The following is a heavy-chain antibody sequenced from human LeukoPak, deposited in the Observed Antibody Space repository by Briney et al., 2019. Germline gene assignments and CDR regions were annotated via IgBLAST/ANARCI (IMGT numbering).Heavy chain of an antibody. CDR1: GFTFSSFG. J-gene: IGHJ5*02. CDR2: IWYDGSNK. D-gene: IGHD6-13*01. CDR3: VRGVGVSRFNYFAP. V-gene: IGHV3-33*01. Sequence: QPGRSLTLSCAASGFTFSSFGMHGVRQAPGRGLEWAAVIWYDGSNKYYADSVKGRFTISRDNSKNTLFLQLNTWRDDDTAVYYWVRGVGVSRFNYFAPWGQGSPVIVTS.